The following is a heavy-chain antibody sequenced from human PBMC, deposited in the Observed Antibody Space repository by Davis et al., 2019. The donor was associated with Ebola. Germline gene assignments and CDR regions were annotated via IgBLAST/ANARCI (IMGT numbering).Heavy chain of an antibody. D-gene: IGHD4-17*01. CDR1: GIAFTPSA. CDR3: AKGPAVNLRGIDFES. V-gene: IGHV3-23*01. CDR2: ISGSGART. Sequence: PGGSLRLSCAVSGIAFTPSAMSWVRLAPAQGLEWVSGISGSGARTFYVDSVQGRCTISRDNSKNTLYLQMNSLRAEDTTVYYCAKGPAVNLRGIDFESWGQGNLVSVSS. J-gene: IGHJ4*02.